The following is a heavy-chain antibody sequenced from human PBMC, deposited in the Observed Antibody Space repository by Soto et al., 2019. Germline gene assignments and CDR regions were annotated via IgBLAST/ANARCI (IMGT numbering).Heavy chain of an antibody. CDR1: GGSISSYY. Sequence: PSETLSLTCTVSGGSISSYYWSWIRQPPGKGLEWIGYIYYSGSTNYNPSLKSRVTISVDTSKNQFSLKLSSVTAADTAVYYCARGRYYGSGSYYSGDPFDYWGQGTLVTVSS. CDR2: IYYSGST. CDR3: ARGRYYGSGSYYSGDPFDY. V-gene: IGHV4-59*01. J-gene: IGHJ4*02. D-gene: IGHD3-10*01.